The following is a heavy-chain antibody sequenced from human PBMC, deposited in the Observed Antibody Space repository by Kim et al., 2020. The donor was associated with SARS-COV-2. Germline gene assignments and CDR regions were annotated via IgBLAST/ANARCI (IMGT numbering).Heavy chain of an antibody. Sequence: SETLSLTCTVSGGSISSSSYYWGWIRQPPGKGLEWIGSIYYSGSTYYNPSLKSRVTISVDTSKNQFSLKLSSVTAADTAVYYCARLMPKWELPYWGQGTL. CDR1: GGSISSSSYY. CDR3: ARLMPKWELPY. V-gene: IGHV4-39*01. D-gene: IGHD1-26*01. CDR2: IYYSGST. J-gene: IGHJ4*02.